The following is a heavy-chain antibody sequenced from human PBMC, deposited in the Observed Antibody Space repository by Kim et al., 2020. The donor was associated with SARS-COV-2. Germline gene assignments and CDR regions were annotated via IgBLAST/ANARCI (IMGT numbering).Heavy chain of an antibody. CDR1: GGSFSGYY. V-gene: IGHV4-34*01. J-gene: IGHJ6*01. CDR3: ARGPHWAVAGGLVVYYYYG. CDR2: INHSGST. D-gene: IGHD2-8*02. Sequence: SETLSLTCAVYGGSFSGYYWSWIRQPPGKGLEWIGEINHSGSTNYNPSLKSRVTISVDTSKNQFSLKLSSVTAADTAVYYCARGPHWAVAGGLVVYYYYG.